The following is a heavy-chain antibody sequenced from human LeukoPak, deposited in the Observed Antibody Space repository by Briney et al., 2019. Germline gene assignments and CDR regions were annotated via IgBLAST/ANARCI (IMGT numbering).Heavy chain of an antibody. CDR2: ISGSGSST. Sequence: GGTLRLSCVASGFTFCSYAMSWVRQAPGKGVGWVSGISGSGSSTYCADSVKGRFTISRDSSKNTLYLQMNSLRAEDTAVYYCAKDDGFGTMGFDYWGQGTLVTVSS. D-gene: IGHD3-10*01. V-gene: IGHV3-23*01. J-gene: IGHJ4*02. CDR1: GFTFCSYA. CDR3: AKDDGFGTMGFDY.